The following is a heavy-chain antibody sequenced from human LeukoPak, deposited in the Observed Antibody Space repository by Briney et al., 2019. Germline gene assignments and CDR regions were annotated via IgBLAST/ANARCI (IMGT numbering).Heavy chain of an antibody. Sequence: SETLSLTCTVSGGSISSSSYYWGWIRQPPGKGLEWIGSIYYSGSTYYNPSLKSRVTISVDTSKNQFSLKLSSVTAADTAVYYCARGSYEYSSSEFDYWGQGTLVTVSS. CDR2: IYYSGST. D-gene: IGHD6-6*01. V-gene: IGHV4-39*07. J-gene: IGHJ4*02. CDR1: GGSISSSSYY. CDR3: ARGSYEYSSSEFDY.